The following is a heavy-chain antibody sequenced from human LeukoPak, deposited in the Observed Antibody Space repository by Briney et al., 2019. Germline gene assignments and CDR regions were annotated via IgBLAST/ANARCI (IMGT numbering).Heavy chain of an antibody. CDR2: IYYSGST. CDR1: GGSISSGDYY. Sequence: SETLSFTCTVPGGSISSGDYYWSWIRQPPGKGLEWIGYIYYSGSTYYNPSLKSRVTISVDTSKNQFSLKLSSVTAADTAVYYCARERTGDAQFDYWGQGTLVTVSS. V-gene: IGHV4-30-4*08. CDR3: ARERTGDAQFDY. D-gene: IGHD7-27*01. J-gene: IGHJ4*02.